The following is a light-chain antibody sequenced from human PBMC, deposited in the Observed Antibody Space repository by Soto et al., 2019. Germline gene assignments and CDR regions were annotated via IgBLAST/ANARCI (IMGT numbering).Light chain of an antibody. V-gene: IGLV2-14*01. J-gene: IGLJ2*01. CDR3: SSFTSSSTLV. CDR2: DDS. CDR1: SSDVGGYNY. Sequence: QSVLTQPASVSGSPGQSITISCTGTSSDVGGYNYVSWYQQHRGKAPKLMIYDDSNRPSGVSNRFSGSKSGNTASLTISGLQAEDEADYYCSSFTSSSTLVFGGGPSSPS.